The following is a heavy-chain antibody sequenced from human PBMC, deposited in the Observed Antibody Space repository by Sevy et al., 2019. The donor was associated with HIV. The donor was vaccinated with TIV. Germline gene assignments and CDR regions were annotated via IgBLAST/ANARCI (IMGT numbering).Heavy chain of an antibody. CDR1: GFTFSSYA. CDR3: ARDLGGFTVDFLSDAFDI. CDR2: ISYDGSNK. V-gene: IGHV3-30*04. J-gene: IGHJ3*02. Sequence: GGSLRLSCAASGFTFSSYAMHWVRQAPGKGLEWVAVISYDGSNKYYADSVKGRFTISRDNSKNTLYLQMNSLRAEDTAVYYCARDLGGFTVDFLSDAFDIWGQGTMVTVSS. D-gene: IGHD3-3*01.